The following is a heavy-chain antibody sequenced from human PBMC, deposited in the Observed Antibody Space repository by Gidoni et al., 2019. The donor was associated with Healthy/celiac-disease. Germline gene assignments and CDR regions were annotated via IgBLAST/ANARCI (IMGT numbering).Heavy chain of an antibody. V-gene: IGHV3-23*01. CDR3: AKDHYDSSLDAFDI. CDR2: IRGRCGST. CDR1: GFTFSSYA. J-gene: IGHJ3*02. D-gene: IGHD3-22*01. Sequence: EVQLLESGGGLVQPGGSLSLSCAASGFTFSSYAMSWVRQAPGKGLEWVSAIRGRCGSTYYADSVKGRFTISRDNSKNTLYLQMNSLRAEDTAVYYCAKDHYDSSLDAFDIWGQGTMVTVSS.